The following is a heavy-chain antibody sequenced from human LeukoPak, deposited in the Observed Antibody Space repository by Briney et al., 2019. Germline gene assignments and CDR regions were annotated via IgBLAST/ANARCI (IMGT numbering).Heavy chain of an antibody. CDR3: AKSSYYDSSGYTTPYYYYGMDV. D-gene: IGHD3-22*01. J-gene: IGHJ6*02. V-gene: IGHV3-30*18. CDR1: GFTFSSYA. CDR2: ISYDGSNK. Sequence: PGGSLRLSCAASGFTFSSYAMHWVRQAPGKGLEWVAVISYDGSNKYYADSVKGRFTISRDNSKNTLYLQMNSLRAEDTALYYCAKSSYYDSSGYTTPYYYYGMDVWGQGTTVTVSS.